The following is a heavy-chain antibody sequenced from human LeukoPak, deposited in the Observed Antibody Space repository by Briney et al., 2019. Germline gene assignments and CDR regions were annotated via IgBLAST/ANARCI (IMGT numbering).Heavy chain of an antibody. J-gene: IGHJ6*03. CDR2: IYYSGST. Sequence: SETLSLTCTVSGGSISSYYWSWIRQPPGKGLEWIGYIYYSGSTNYNPSLKSRVTISVDTSKNQFSLKLSSVTAADTAVYYCARTVSYYYYYMGVWGKGTTVTVSS. D-gene: IGHD2/OR15-2a*01. CDR1: GGSISSYY. V-gene: IGHV4-59*01. CDR3: ARTVSYYYYYMGV.